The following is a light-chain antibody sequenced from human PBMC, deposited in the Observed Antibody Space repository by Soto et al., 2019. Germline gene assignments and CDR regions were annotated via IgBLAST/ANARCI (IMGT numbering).Light chain of an antibody. CDR1: QSVRSN. CDR3: QQYNTWPPYT. J-gene: IGKJ2*01. V-gene: IGKV3-15*01. CDR2: GAC. Sequence: EIVMTQSPSTLSVSPAERATLSFSLSQSVRSNLAWYQQKTGQAPRLLIYGACTRATDVPPRFSGSGSGTEFTLTVSSLQSEDFAVYYCQQYNTWPPYTFGQGTKVDIK.